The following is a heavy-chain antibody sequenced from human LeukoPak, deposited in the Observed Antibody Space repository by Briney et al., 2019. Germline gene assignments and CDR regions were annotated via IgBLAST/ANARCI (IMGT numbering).Heavy chain of an antibody. CDR1: GYTFTSYY. CDR3: ARIAVAGLIMDV. V-gene: IGHV1-46*01. CDR2: INPSGGST. J-gene: IGHJ6*03. D-gene: IGHD6-19*01. Sequence: ASVKVSCKAPGYTFTSYYMHWVRQAPGQGLEWMGIINPSGGSTSYAQKFQGRVTMTRDTSTSTVYMELSSLRSEDTAVYYCARIAVAGLIMDVWGKGTTVTVSS.